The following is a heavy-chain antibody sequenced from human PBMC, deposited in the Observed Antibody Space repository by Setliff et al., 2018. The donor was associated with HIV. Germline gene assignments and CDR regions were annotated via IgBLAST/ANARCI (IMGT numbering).Heavy chain of an antibody. J-gene: IGHJ6*03. V-gene: IGHV1-2*02. CDR3: ARDLPDYYYYYYMDV. CDR1: GYTFTDYY. Sequence: ASVKVSCKASGYTFTDYYIHWVRQAPGQGLEWMGWFNPDTYGSNYAQKFQGRVTMTRDTSISTAYMELSRLRSDDTAVYYCARDLPDYYYYYYMDVWGKGTTVTVSS. CDR2: FNPDTYGS.